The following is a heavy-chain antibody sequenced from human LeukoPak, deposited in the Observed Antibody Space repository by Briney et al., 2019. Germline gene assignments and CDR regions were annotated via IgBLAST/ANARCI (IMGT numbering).Heavy chain of an antibody. CDR2: ISGSGTST. J-gene: IGHJ5*02. V-gene: IGHV3-23*01. D-gene: IGHD2-2*03. CDR1: GFTFSSYA. CDR3: AKTISGYCSTTSCLNWFDP. Sequence: GGSLRLSCAASGFTFSSYAMTWVRQAPGKGLEWVSTISGSGTSTYYADSMKGRFTISRDNSKNTLYLQMNSLRGEDTAVYHCAKTISGYCSTTSCLNWFDPWGQGTLVTVSS.